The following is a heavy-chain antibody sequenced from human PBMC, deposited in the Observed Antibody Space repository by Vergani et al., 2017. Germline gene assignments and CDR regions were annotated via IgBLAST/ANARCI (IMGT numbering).Heavy chain of an antibody. CDR2: IYPGDSDT. D-gene: IGHD3-22*01. CDR1: GYSFTSYW. J-gene: IGHJ6*03. CDR3: ARHSGYYDSSCTLRGYYYYYMDV. Sequence: EVQLVQSGAEVKKPGESLKISCKGSGYSFTSYWIGWVRQMPGKGLEWMGIIYPGDSDTSYSPSFKGQVTSSADKSISTAYLHWSSLKASDTAMYYCARHSGYYDSSCTLRGYYYYYMDVWGKGTTVTVSS. V-gene: IGHV5-51*01.